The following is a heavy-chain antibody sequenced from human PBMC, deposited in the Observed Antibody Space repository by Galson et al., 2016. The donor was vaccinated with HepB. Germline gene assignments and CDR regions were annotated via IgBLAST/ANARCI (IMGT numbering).Heavy chain of an antibody. V-gene: IGHV3-23*01. CDR3: AKNLRSDPRPLAGRLGKGRPYYGMDV. Sequence: SLRLSCAASGFSLNNFDMNWVRQAPGKGLQWVATGSASGTSHSADPEEGRFIVSRTKSQNRVSLHTNSLRVEDTAVYFCAKNLRSDPRPLAGRLGKGRPYYGMDVWGHGTTVIVSS. CDR1: GFSLNNFD. J-gene: IGHJ6*02. CDR2: GSASGTS. D-gene: IGHD6-6*01.